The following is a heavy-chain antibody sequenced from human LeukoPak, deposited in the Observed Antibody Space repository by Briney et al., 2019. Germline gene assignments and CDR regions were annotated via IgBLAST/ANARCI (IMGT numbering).Heavy chain of an antibody. CDR1: GYTLTELS. CDR3: ANLWFGVTPNWFDP. V-gene: IGHV1-24*01. D-gene: IGHD3-10*01. Sequence: GASVKVSCKVSGYTLTELSMHWVRQAPGKGLEWMGGFDPEDGETIYAQKFQGRVTMTEDTSTDTAYMELSSLRSEDTAVYYCANLWFGVTPNWFDPWGQGTLVTVSS. CDR2: FDPEDGET. J-gene: IGHJ5*02.